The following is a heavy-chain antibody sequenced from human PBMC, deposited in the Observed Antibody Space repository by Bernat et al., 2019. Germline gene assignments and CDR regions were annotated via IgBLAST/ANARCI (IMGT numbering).Heavy chain of an antibody. J-gene: IGHJ4*01. D-gene: IGHD2-15*01. CDR3: AKNKVAGWFDY. CDR1: GYTFTSYY. CDR2: INPSGGST. Sequence: QVQLVQSGAEVKKPGASVKVSCKASGYTFTSYYMHWVRQAPGQGLEWMGIINPSGGSTSYAQKFQGRITMTRDTSTSTVYMELSSLRSEDTAVYYCAKNKVAGWFDYWGQGTLVTVSS. V-gene: IGHV1-46*01.